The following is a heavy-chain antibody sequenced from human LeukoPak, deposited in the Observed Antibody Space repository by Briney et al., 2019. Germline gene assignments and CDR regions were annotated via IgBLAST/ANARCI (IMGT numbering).Heavy chain of an antibody. Sequence: SETLSLTCTVSGGSISSSSYYWSWIRQPPGKGLEWIGEINHSGSTNYNPSLKSRVTISVDTSKNQFSLKLSSVTAADTAVYYCARSSRTTVTTHVWGQGTLVTVSS. CDR3: ARSSRTTVTTHV. CDR1: GGSISSSSYY. V-gene: IGHV4-39*07. D-gene: IGHD4-17*01. J-gene: IGHJ4*02. CDR2: INHSGST.